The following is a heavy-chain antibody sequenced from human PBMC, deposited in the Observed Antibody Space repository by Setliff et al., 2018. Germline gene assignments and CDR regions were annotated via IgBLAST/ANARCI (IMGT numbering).Heavy chain of an antibody. CDR2: IYSIGSA. CDR3: AREPSPSDALDI. Sequence: PSETLSLTCAVYGGSFSGYYWSWIRQPAGKGLEWIGRIYSIGSATYNPSLKGRVSISSDRSENEFSLNLTSVTAADTAVYFCAREPSPSDALDIWGQGTMVTVSS. J-gene: IGHJ3*02. CDR1: GGSFSGYY. V-gene: IGHV4-34*11.